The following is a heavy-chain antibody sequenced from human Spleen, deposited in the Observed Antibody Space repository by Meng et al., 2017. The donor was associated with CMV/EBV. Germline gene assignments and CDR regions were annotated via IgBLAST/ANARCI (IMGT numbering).Heavy chain of an antibody. Sequence: LTCAVFGGSFSGYYWGWIRQPPGKGLEWIGEINHSGRTNYNPSLKSRVTISVDTSKNQFSLKLSSVTAADTAVYYCASGVRRGRFDPWGQGTLVTVSS. D-gene: IGHD1-1*01. CDR2: INHSGRT. CDR1: GGSFSGYY. J-gene: IGHJ5*02. CDR3: ASGVRRGRFDP. V-gene: IGHV4-34*01.